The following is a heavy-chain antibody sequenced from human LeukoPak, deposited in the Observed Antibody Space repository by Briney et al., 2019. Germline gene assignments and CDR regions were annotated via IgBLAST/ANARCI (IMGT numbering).Heavy chain of an antibody. V-gene: IGHV4-34*01. CDR3: ARGWNSSGWYRYYYYMDV. CDR1: GGSFSGYY. CDR2: INHIGST. D-gene: IGHD6-19*01. J-gene: IGHJ6*03. Sequence: PSETLSLTCAVYGGSFSGYYWSWIRQPPGKGLEWIGEINHIGSTNYNPSLKSRVTISVDTSKNQFSLKLSSVTAADTAVYYCARGWNSSGWYRYYYYMDVWGKGTTVTVSS.